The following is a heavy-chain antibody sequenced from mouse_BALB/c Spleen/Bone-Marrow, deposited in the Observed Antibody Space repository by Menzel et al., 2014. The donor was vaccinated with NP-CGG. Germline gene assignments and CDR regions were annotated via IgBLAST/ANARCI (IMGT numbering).Heavy chain of an antibody. CDR3: ARVIRYESYFDY. V-gene: IGHV2-9*02. CDR1: GFSLXSYG. CDR2: IWAGGST. D-gene: IGHD2-14*01. J-gene: IGHJ2*01. Sequence: VKVVESGPGLVAPSQSLSITCTISGFSLXSYGVHWVRQPPGKGLEWLGVIWAGGSTNYNSALMSRLSISKDNSKSQVFLKMNSLQTGDTAMYYCARVIRYESYFDYWGQGTTLTVSS.